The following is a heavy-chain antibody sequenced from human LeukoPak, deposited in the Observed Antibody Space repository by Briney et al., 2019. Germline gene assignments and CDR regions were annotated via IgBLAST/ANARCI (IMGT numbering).Heavy chain of an antibody. Sequence: GASVKVSYKASGYTFTSYYMRWVRQAPGQGLEWMGITNPSGGSTSYAQKFQGRVTMTRDMSTSTVYMELSSLRSEDTAVYYCARDRRSSGWYNGLRWFDPWGQGTLVTVSS. CDR3: ARDRRSSGWYNGLRWFDP. V-gene: IGHV1-46*01. J-gene: IGHJ5*02. D-gene: IGHD6-19*01. CDR1: GYTFTSYY. CDR2: TNPSGGST.